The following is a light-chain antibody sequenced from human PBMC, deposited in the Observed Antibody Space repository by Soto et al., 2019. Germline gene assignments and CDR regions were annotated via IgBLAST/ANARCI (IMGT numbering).Light chain of an antibody. Sequence: EIVMTQSPVTLSVSPGESATLSCRASERISNNLAWYQQKPGQAPRLLIYSASTRATGIPARFIGSGSATEFTLTISSLQSEVFAVYYCQQYSNWLTWTFGQGTKVEIK. CDR2: SAS. V-gene: IGKV3D-15*01. CDR1: ERISNN. J-gene: IGKJ1*01. CDR3: QQYSNWLTWT.